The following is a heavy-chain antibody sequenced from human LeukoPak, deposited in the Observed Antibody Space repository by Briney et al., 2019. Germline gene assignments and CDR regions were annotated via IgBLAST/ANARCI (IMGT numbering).Heavy chain of an antibody. Sequence: GGSLRLSCAASGLTFSTNATSWVRQAPGKGLEWVSAISGSGGSTYYADSVKGTFTISRDNSKNTLYLQMNSLRAEDTAVYYCAKNSLTDYYVFWSGNYIDYYYYGMDVWGRGTTVTVSS. CDR1: GLTFSTNA. D-gene: IGHD3-3*01. CDR3: AKNSLTDYYVFWSGNYIDYYYYGMDV. J-gene: IGHJ6*02. CDR2: ISGSGGST. V-gene: IGHV3-23*01.